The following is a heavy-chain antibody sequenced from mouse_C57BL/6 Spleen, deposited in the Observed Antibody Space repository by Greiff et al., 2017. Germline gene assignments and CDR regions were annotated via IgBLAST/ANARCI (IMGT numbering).Heavy chain of an antibody. D-gene: IGHD4-1*01. Sequence: EVQGVESGPELVKPGASVKIPCKASGYTFTDYNMDWVKQSHGKSLEWIGDINPNNGGTIYNQKFKGKATLTVDKSSSTAYMELRSLTSEDTAVYYCARELGPLHYFDDWGQGTTLTVSS. CDR2: INPNNGGT. CDR1: GYTFTDYN. V-gene: IGHV1-18*01. J-gene: IGHJ2*01. CDR3: ARELGPLHYFDD.